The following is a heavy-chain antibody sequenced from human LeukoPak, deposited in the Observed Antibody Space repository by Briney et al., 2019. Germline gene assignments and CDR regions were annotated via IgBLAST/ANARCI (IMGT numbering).Heavy chain of an antibody. CDR2: INPNSGGT. V-gene: IGHV1-2*02. J-gene: IGHJ4*02. Sequence: ASVKVSCKASGYTFTGYYMHWVRQAPGQGLEWMGWINPNSGGTNYAQKFQGRVTMTRDTSISTAYMELSRLRSDDTAVYCCAACSGGSCYFDYWGQGTLVTVSS. CDR1: GYTFTGYY. D-gene: IGHD2-15*01. CDR3: AACSGGSCYFDY.